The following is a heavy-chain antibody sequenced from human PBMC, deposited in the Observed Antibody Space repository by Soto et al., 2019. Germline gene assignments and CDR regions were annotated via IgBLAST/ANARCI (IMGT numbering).Heavy chain of an antibody. V-gene: IGHV3-21*01. Sequence: GGSLRLSCAASGFTFSSYSMNWVRQAPGKGLEWVSSISSSSSYIYYADSVKGRFTISRDNAKNSLYLQMNSLRAEDTAVYYCARDPLPGRDPPSHWGQGTLVTVSS. CDR3: ARDPLPGRDPPSH. J-gene: IGHJ4*02. CDR2: ISSSSSYI. D-gene: IGHD1-26*01. CDR1: GFTFSSYS.